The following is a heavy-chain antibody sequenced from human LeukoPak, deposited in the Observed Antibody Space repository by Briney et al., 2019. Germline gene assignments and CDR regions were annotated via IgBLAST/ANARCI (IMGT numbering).Heavy chain of an antibody. CDR1: GVTFSINE. Sequence: PGGSLRLSCAASGVTFSINEMNWGRHGQRQGLGWGSYISSSLSNNIYYEDSVKGRFTISRDDAKNSLYLQMSSLRVEDTAVYYCARDLYYYGSGNYVPGFPDYWGQGTLVTVSS. D-gene: IGHD3-10*01. V-gene: IGHV3-48*03. CDR2: ISSSLSNNI. CDR3: ARDLYYYGSGNYVPGFPDY. J-gene: IGHJ4*02.